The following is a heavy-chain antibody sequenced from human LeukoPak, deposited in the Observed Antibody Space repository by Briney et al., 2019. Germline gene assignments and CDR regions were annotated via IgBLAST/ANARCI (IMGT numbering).Heavy chain of an antibody. CDR3: ARGGDYGDLRYFDY. CDR2: ISYSGST. D-gene: IGHD4-17*01. V-gene: IGHV4-39*07. Sequence: SETLSLTCTVSGGSISSSRYYWGWIRQPPGKGLDWIGSISYSGSTYYNSSLKSRLTISVDTSKNQFSLKLNSVTAADTAVYYCARGGDYGDLRYFDYWGQGTLVTVSS. J-gene: IGHJ4*02. CDR1: GGSISSSRYY.